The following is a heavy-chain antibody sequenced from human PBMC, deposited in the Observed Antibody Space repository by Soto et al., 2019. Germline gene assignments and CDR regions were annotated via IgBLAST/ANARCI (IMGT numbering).Heavy chain of an antibody. Sequence: GGSLRLSCAASGFTFSSYSMNWVRQAPGKGLEWVSSISSSSSYIYYADSVKGRFTISRDNAKNSLYLQMNSLRAEDTAVYYCARSWGTMVRGYFHPTYYYYGMDVWGQGPTVTVSS. D-gene: IGHD3-10*01. CDR3: ARSWGTMVRGYFHPTYYYYGMDV. CDR2: ISSSSSYI. CDR1: GFTFSSYS. V-gene: IGHV3-21*01. J-gene: IGHJ6*02.